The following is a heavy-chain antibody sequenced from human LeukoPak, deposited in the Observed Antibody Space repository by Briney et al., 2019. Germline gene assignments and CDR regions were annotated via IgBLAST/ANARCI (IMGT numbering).Heavy chain of an antibody. CDR3: AREEGNYDFWSGPFDY. V-gene: IGHV3-21*01. D-gene: IGHD3-3*01. CDR2: ISSSSSYI. J-gene: IGHJ4*02. Sequence: GSLRLSCAASGFTFSSYWMSWVRQAPGKGLEWVSSISSSSSYIYYADSVKGRFTISRDNAKNSLYLQMNSLRAEDTAVYYCAREEGNYDFWSGPFDYWGQGTLVTVSS. CDR1: GFTFSSYW.